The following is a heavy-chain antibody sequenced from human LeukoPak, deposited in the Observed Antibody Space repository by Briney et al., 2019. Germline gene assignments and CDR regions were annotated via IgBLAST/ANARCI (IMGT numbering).Heavy chain of an antibody. Sequence: GGSLRLSCAASGFTFSNYEMHWVRQAPGKGLEWVSYISSSGSDIYYADSVKGRFTVSRDNAKNSLYLHMNSLRAEDTAVYYCARDYGGSSPFDYWGQGTLVTVSS. CDR3: ARDYGGSSPFDY. V-gene: IGHV3-48*03. CDR1: GFTFSNYE. J-gene: IGHJ4*02. D-gene: IGHD4-23*01. CDR2: ISSSGSDI.